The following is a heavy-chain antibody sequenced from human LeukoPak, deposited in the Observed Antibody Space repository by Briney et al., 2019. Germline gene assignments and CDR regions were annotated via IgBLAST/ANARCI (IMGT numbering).Heavy chain of an antibody. J-gene: IGHJ6*02. CDR3: ARGSAGTSDYYYYGMDV. Sequence: PSGGSTSYAQKFQGRVTMTRDTSTSTVYMELSSLRSEDTAVYYCARGSAGTSDYYYYGMDVWGQGTTVTVSS. CDR2: PSGGST. D-gene: IGHD6-13*01. V-gene: IGHV1-46*01.